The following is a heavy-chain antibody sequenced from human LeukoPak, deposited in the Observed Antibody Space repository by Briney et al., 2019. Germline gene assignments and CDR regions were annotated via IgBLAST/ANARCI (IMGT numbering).Heavy chain of an antibody. D-gene: IGHD6-13*01. CDR2: IYHSGST. J-gene: IGHJ5*02. CDR3: ARGSYSSSWYWFDP. V-gene: IGHV4-38-2*02. CDR1: AFSISGGYY. Sequence: SETLSLTCTVSAFSISGGYYGGWIPRPRGKGLGWIGSIYHSGSTNYNQSIKSRVTISVDTSKNQFSLKLSSVTAADTAVYYCARGSYSSSWYWFDPWGQGTLVTVSS.